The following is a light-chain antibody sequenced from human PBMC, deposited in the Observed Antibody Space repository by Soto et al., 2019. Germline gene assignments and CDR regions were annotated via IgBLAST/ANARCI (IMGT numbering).Light chain of an antibody. CDR3: QQANSFPIT. CDR1: QDILSW. J-gene: IGKJ3*01. Sequence: DIQMTQSPSSVSASVGDRVTITCRASQDILSWLAWYQQKPGEAPRLLIYASSNLQSGVPSRFSGSGSETDFTLTISSLQPEDFVTYYCQQANSFPITFGPGTRLDIK. V-gene: IGKV1-12*01. CDR2: ASS.